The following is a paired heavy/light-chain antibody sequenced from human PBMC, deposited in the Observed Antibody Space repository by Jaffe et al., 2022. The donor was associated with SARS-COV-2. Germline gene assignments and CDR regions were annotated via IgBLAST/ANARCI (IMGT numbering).Light chain of an antibody. J-gene: IGLJ3*02. CDR2: ENN. CDR1: SSNIGNNF. CDR3: GTSDFSLGVGV. Sequence: QSVLTQPPSVSAAPGQKVTISCSGSSSNIGNNFVSWYQQLPGTAPKLLIYENNKRPSGIPDRFSGSKSGTSATLGITGLQTGDEADYYCGTSDFSLGVGVFGGGTKLTVL. V-gene: IGLV1-51*02.
Heavy chain of an antibody. Sequence: EVQLLESGGGLAQPGGSLRLSCAASGFTFSTSAMAWIRQAPGKGLEWVSSITDSGATTYYADSVKGRFTISRDNSKDTLYLQMNSLRAEDTALYYCANRQSASSPYWGQGTLVTVSS. V-gene: IGHV3-23*01. CDR1: GFTFSTSA. CDR3: ANRQSASSPY. CDR2: ITDSGATT. J-gene: IGHJ4*02. D-gene: IGHD6-6*01.